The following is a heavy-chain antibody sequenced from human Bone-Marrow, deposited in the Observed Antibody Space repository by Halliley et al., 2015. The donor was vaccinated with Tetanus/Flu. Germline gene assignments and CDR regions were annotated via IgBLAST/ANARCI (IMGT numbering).Heavy chain of an antibody. CDR3: ARASASANFDY. V-gene: IGHV4-59*01. Sequence: LEWMGFIYYSGSTKYTPSLKSRVTISLETSRNQFSLRLSSVTAADTAVYYCARASASANFDYWGQGTLVTVSS. D-gene: IGHD2-15*01. J-gene: IGHJ4*02. CDR2: IYYSGST.